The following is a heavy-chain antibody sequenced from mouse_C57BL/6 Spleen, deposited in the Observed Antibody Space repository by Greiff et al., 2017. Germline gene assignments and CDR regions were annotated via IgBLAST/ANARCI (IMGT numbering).Heavy chain of an antibody. V-gene: IGHV1-72*01. CDR2: IDPNSGGT. J-gene: IGHJ1*03. CDR1: GYTFTSYW. D-gene: IGHD2-3*01. CDR3: ARGRIIYDGYGYFDV. Sequence: QVHVKQPGAELVKPGASVKLSCKASGYTFTSYWMHWVKQRPGRGLEWIGRIDPNSGGTKYNEKFKSKATLTVDKPSSTAYMQLSSLTSEDSAVYYCARGRIIYDGYGYFDVWGTGTTVTVSS.